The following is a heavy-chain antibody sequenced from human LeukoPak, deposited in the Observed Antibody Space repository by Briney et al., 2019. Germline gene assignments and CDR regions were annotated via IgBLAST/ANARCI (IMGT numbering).Heavy chain of an antibody. CDR1: GYTFTNYA. Sequence: GASVKVSCKASGYTFTNYAMNWVRQAPGQGLEWMGWINTNTGNPTYAQGFTGRFFFSLDTSVSTAYLQISSLKAEDTAVYYCAREEYYDSSASTNFDYWGQGTLVTVSS. V-gene: IGHV7-4-1*02. D-gene: IGHD3-22*01. J-gene: IGHJ4*02. CDR2: INTNTGNP. CDR3: AREEYYDSSASTNFDY.